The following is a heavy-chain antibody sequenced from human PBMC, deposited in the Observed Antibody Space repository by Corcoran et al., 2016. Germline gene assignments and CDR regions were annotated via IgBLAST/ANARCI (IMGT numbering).Heavy chain of an antibody. V-gene: IGHV3-74*01. CDR1: GFTFCAYW. Sequence: EVQLVESGGGLVQPGGSLRLSCAASGFTFCAYWMHWVRQAPGKGLVWVSRLDSDGSSTSYADSVKGRFTISRDNAKNTLYLQMNSLRDEDTAVYYCTRISGYSSFDYWGQGTLVSVSS. CDR3: TRISGYSSFDY. J-gene: IGHJ4*02. CDR2: LDSDGSST. D-gene: IGHD5-18*01.